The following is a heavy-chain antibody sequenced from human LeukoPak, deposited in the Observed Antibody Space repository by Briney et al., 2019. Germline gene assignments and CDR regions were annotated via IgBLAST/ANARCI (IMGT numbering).Heavy chain of an antibody. Sequence: ASLKVSCKASGYTFTGYYMHWVRQAPGQGLEWMGWINPNSGGTNYAQKFQGRVTMTRDTSISTAYMELSRLRSDDTAVYYCARAQWELGGDYFDYWGQGTLVTVSS. D-gene: IGHD1-26*01. CDR3: ARAQWELGGDYFDY. J-gene: IGHJ4*02. V-gene: IGHV1-2*02. CDR2: INPNSGGT. CDR1: GYTFTGYY.